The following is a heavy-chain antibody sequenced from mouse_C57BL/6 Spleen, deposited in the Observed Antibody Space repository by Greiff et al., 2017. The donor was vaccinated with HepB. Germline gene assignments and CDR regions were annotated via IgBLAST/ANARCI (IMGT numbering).Heavy chain of an antibody. Sequence: EVNVVESGGGLVKPGGSLKLSCAASGFTFSSYTMSWVRQTPEKRLEWVATISGGGGNTYYPDSVKGRFTISRDNAKDTLYLQMSSLRSEDTALYYCARQRGDYDWYFDVWGTGTTVTVSS. V-gene: IGHV5-9*01. D-gene: IGHD2-4*01. CDR2: ISGGGGNT. CDR3: ARQRGDYDWYFDV. CDR1: GFTFSSYT. J-gene: IGHJ1*03.